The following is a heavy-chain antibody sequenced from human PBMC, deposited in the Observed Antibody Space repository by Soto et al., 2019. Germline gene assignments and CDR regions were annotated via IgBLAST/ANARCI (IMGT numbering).Heavy chain of an antibody. J-gene: IGHJ6*02. V-gene: IGHV3-33*01. CDR3: ARDAAADGYGMDV. CDR1: GFTFSSYG. CDR2: IWYDGSNK. D-gene: IGHD6-13*01. Sequence: QVQLVESGGGVVQPGRSLRLSCAASGFTFSSYGMHWVRQAPGKGLEWVAVIWYDGSNKYYADSVKGRFTITRDNSKNTLYLQMNSLRAEDTAVYYCARDAAADGYGMDVWGHGTTVTVSS.